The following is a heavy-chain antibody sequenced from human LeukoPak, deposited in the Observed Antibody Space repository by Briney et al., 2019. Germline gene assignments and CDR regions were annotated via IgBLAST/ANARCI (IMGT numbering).Heavy chain of an antibody. D-gene: IGHD3-16*02. CDR1: GFTFSSYS. Sequence: PGGSLRLSCAASGFTFSSYSMNWVRQAPGKGLEWVSYISSSSSTIYYADSVKGRFTISRDNAKNSLYLQMNSLRSEDTAVYYCARDGSEEGHYDYVWGSYRYWSVDAFDIWGQGTMVTVSS. CDR2: ISSSSSTI. J-gene: IGHJ3*02. V-gene: IGHV3-48*04. CDR3: ARDGSEEGHYDYVWGSYRYWSVDAFDI.